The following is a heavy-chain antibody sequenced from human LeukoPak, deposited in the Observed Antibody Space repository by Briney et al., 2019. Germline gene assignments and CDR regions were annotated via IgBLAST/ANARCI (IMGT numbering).Heavy chain of an antibody. Sequence: SETLSLTCAVYGGSFSGYYWSWIRQPPGKGLEWIGEINHSGSTNYNPSLKSRVTISVDTSKNQFSLKLSSVTAADTAVYYCARQTLIFGSGSYHKGMDVWGQGTTVTVSS. J-gene: IGHJ6*02. CDR3: ARQTLIFGSGSYHKGMDV. CDR2: INHSGST. CDR1: GGSFSGYY. D-gene: IGHD3-10*01. V-gene: IGHV4-34*01.